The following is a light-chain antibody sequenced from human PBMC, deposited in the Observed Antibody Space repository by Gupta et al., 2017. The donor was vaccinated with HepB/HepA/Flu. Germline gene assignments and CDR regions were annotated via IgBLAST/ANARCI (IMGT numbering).Light chain of an antibody. CDR3: QQRSNWPLT. Sequence: EILLTQSPATLSLSPGERATLSCRASQSISSYLACYQQRPGQAPRLLIYEASNRATGIPARFSGSGSGADFTLTISIREPEDFAVYCCQQRSNWPLTFGRGTKVEIK. V-gene: IGKV3-11*01. CDR1: QSISSY. CDR2: EAS. J-gene: IGKJ4*01.